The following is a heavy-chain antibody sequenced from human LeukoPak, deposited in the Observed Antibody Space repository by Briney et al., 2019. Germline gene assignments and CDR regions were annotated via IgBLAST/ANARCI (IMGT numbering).Heavy chain of an antibody. CDR1: GYTFTGYY. D-gene: IGHD3-22*01. CDR3: ARGSAYYYDSSGYTHFDY. J-gene: IGHJ4*02. CDR2: IIPIFGTA. Sequence: SVKVSCKASGYTFTGYYMNWGRQAPGQGLEWMGGIIPIFGTANYAQKLKGRVTITTDESTSTAYMEVSRLRSEDTAVYYCARGSAYYYDSSGYTHFDYWGQGTLVTVSS. V-gene: IGHV1-69*05.